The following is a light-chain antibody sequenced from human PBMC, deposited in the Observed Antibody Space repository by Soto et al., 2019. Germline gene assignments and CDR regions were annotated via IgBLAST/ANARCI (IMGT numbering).Light chain of an antibody. CDR1: QDISSY. CDR2: AAS. Sequence: DIQLTQSPSFLSASVGDRVIITCRASQDISSYLAWYQQRPGKVPRFLTHAASTFQSGVPSRFSAAGSGTTFTLTFSSLQPEDIATYYCQQLNRCPRTFGKGTKVEV. J-gene: IGKJ1*01. V-gene: IGKV1-9*01. CDR3: QQLNRCPRT.